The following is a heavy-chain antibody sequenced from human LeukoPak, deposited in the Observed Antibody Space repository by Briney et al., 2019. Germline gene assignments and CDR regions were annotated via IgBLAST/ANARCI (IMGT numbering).Heavy chain of an antibody. CDR2: IIPIFGTA. V-gene: IGHV1-69*13. J-gene: IGHJ4*02. D-gene: IGHD6-19*01. Sequence: GASVKVSCKASGYTFTGYYMHWVRQAPGQGLEWMGGIIPIFGTANYAQKFQGRVTITADESTSTAYMELSSLRSEDTAVYYCAREGDSSGWPFDYWGQGTLVTVSS. CDR3: AREGDSSGWPFDY. CDR1: GYTFTGYY.